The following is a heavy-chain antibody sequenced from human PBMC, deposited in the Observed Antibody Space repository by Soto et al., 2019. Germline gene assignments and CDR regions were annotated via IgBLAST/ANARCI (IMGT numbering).Heavy chain of an antibody. CDR3: ARDNCIGPSCYRLYNWFAP. D-gene: IGHD2-2*01. V-gene: IGHV3-30*03. J-gene: IGHJ5*02. CDR1: GFTFSSYG. Sequence: QVQLVESGGGVVQPGRSLRLSCAASGFTFSSYGMHWVRQAPGKGLEWVAVISYGGSNKYYADSVKGRFTISRDNSKNTLYLQMNNLRAEDTAVYYCARDNCIGPSCYRLYNWFAPWGQGTLVTVSS. CDR2: ISYGGSNK.